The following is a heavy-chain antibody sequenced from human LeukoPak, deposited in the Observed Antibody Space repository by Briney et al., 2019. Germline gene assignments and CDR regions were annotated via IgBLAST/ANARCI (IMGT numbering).Heavy chain of an antibody. CDR1: GGTFSSYA. V-gene: IGHV1-69*13. Sequence: ASVKVSCKASGGTFSSYAISWVRQAPGQGLEWMGGIFPIFGTANYAQKLQGRVTITADESTSTAYMELSSLRSEDTAVYYCASGGDYVKSRRYYYYGMDVWGQGTTVTVSS. CDR2: IFPIFGTA. D-gene: IGHD4-17*01. CDR3: ASGGDYVKSRRYYYYGMDV. J-gene: IGHJ6*02.